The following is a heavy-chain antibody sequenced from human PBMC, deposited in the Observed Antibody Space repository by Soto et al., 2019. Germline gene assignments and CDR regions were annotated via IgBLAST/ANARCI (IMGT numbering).Heavy chain of an antibody. V-gene: IGHV1-18*01. Sequence: QVQVVQSGGEVKKPGASVKVSCKTSGYTFTNYGISWVRQAPGRGLEWLGWTSAYNGHANYAQKFQGRVTMTTDTATRTVYMTLKRLRSDDKAVYYCARDSTNSAKFDYWGQGPLVTVSS. J-gene: IGHJ4*02. CDR1: GYTFTNYG. CDR3: ARDSTNSAKFDY. CDR2: TSAYNGHA. D-gene: IGHD2-8*01.